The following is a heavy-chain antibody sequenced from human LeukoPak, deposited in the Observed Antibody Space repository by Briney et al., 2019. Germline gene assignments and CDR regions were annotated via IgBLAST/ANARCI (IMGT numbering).Heavy chain of an antibody. Sequence: PSETLSLTCTVSGGSISSYYWSWIRQPAGKGLEWIGRIYTSGSTNYNPPLKSRVTMSVDTSKNQFSLKLSSVTAADTAVYYCARANGSGSYYNSRRNWFDPWGQGTLVTVSS. D-gene: IGHD3-10*01. CDR1: GGSISSYY. CDR2: IYTSGST. V-gene: IGHV4-4*07. CDR3: ARANGSGSYYNSRRNWFDP. J-gene: IGHJ5*02.